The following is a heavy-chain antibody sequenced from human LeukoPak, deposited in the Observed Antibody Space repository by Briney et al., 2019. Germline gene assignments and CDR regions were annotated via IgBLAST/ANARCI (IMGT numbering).Heavy chain of an antibody. Sequence: GGCLRLSCAASGFTFSSYAMSWVRQAPGKGLEWVSYISSSSSTIYYADSVKGRFTISRDNAKNSLYLQMNSLRDEDTAVYYCATTYYDSSGPSLFDYWGQGTLVTVSS. J-gene: IGHJ4*02. CDR3: ATTYYDSSGPSLFDY. CDR1: GFTFSSYA. CDR2: ISSSSSTI. V-gene: IGHV3-48*02. D-gene: IGHD3-22*01.